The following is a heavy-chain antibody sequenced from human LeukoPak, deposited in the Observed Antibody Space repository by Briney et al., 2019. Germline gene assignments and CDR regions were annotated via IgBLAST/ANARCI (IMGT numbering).Heavy chain of an antibody. CDR3: ARANGETTMIDAFDI. J-gene: IGHJ3*02. V-gene: IGHV4-34*01. CDR1: GGSFSGYY. CDR2: INHSGST. Sequence: SETLSLTCAVYGGSFSGYYWSWIRQPPGKGLGWIGEINHSGSTNYNPSLKSRVTISVDTSKNQFSLKLSSVTAADTAVHYCARANGETTMIDAFDIWGQGTMVTVSS. D-gene: IGHD3-22*01.